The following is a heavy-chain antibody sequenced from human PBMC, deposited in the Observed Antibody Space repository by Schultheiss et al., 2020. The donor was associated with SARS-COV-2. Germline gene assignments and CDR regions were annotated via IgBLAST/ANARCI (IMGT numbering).Heavy chain of an antibody. CDR1: GYSFTSYW. Sequence: GESLKISCKGSGYSFTSYWIGWVRQMPGKGLEWMGIIYPGDSDTRYSPSFQGQVTISADKSISTAYLQWSSLKASDTAMYYCARDHWDIVVVPAAIDYFDYWGQGTLVTVSS. J-gene: IGHJ4*02. D-gene: IGHD2-2*01. CDR3: ARDHWDIVVVPAAIDYFDY. V-gene: IGHV5-51*01. CDR2: IYPGDSDT.